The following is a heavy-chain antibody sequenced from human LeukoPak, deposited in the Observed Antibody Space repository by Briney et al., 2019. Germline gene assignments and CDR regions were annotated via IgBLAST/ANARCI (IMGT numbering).Heavy chain of an antibody. V-gene: IGHV4-4*02. CDR2: IYHSGST. J-gene: IGHJ5*02. D-gene: IGHD3-10*01. Sequence: SETLSLTCAVSGGSISSSNWWSWVRQPPGKGLEWIGEIYHSGSTNYNPSLKSRVTISVDKSKNQFSLKLSSVTAADTAVYYCASIEAWFGEFLWLDPWGQGTLVTVSS. CDR1: GGSISSSNW. CDR3: ASIEAWFGEFLWLDP.